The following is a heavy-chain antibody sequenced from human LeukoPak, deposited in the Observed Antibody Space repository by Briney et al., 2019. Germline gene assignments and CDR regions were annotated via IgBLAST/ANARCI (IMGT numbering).Heavy chain of an antibody. J-gene: IGHJ4*02. Sequence: PSETLSLTCTVSGGSISSYYWSWIRQPAGKGLEWIGRIYSSGSTNYNPSLKSRVTMSVDTSKNQFSLKLCSVTAADTAVYYCARAFSSSWWEYYFDYWGQGTLVTVSS. V-gene: IGHV4-4*07. CDR3: ARAFSSSWWEYYFDY. CDR2: IYSSGST. CDR1: GGSISSYY. D-gene: IGHD6-13*01.